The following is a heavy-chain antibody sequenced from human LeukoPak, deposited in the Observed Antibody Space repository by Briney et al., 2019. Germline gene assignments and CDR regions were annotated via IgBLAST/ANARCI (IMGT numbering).Heavy chain of an antibody. CDR1: GWRFTSCW. D-gene: IGHD1-26*01. CDR2: IYPGDADT. CDR3: ARGNSGSYQNFDY. Sequence: GGALQISFKGAGWRFTSCWIGWGRRMAGKGGGWRGIIYPGDADTRYSPSFQGQVTISADNSISTAYLQWSSLKASDTAMYYCARGNSGSYQNFDYWGQGTLVTVSS. V-gene: IGHV5-51*01. J-gene: IGHJ4*02.